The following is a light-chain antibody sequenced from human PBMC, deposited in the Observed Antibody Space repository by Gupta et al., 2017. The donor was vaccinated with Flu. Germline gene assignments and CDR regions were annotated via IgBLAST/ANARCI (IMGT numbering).Light chain of an antibody. Sequence: GDRVTVTCQASQSISNYLNWYQQKPGKAPKLLINDASSLESGVPSRFSGSGSGTDFTFTINSLQPEDIATYYCQQCDNSPYTFGQGTKVEMK. CDR3: QQCDNSPYT. CDR2: DAS. CDR1: QSISNY. V-gene: IGKV1-39*01. J-gene: IGKJ1*01.